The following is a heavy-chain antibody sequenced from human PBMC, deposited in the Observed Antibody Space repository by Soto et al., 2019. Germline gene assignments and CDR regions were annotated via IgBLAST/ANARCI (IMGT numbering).Heavy chain of an antibody. CDR2: IYYSGST. D-gene: IGHD3-22*01. Sequence: SAALSLTCPFSCVSFSRGGYYLSRIRPHPGKLLDCIGYIYYSGSTYYNPSLKSRVTISVDTSKNQFSLKLSSVTAADTAVYYCARRRNYYDSSGYWLYNRFDPWGQGTLVTVSS. V-gene: IGHV4-31*03. CDR3: ARRRNYYDSSGYWLYNRFDP. CDR1: CVSFSRGGYY. J-gene: IGHJ5*02.